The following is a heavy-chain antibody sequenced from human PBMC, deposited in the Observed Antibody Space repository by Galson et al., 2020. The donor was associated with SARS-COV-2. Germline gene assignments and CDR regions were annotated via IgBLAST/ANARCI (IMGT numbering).Heavy chain of an antibody. Sequence: SKNLSTTWAAYGWSYSGYYWTWTRQLPGKGLDWLGEINSSGSTHYNPSLKSRVTISVDTSKNHFSLKLSSVTAADTAVYSWAREENFFLVVTATRMCYFDYWGRGTLATVSS. CDR3: AREENFFLVVTATRMCYFDY. D-gene: IGHD2-21*02. V-gene: IGHV4-34*01. J-gene: IGHJ4*02. CDR2: INSSGST. CDR1: GWSYSGYY.